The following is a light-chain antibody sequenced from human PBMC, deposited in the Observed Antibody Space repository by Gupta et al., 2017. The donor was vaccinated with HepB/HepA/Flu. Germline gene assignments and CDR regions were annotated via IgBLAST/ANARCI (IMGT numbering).Light chain of an antibody. CDR1: QSVSSY. Sequence: EIVLTQSPATLSLSLGERATLSCRASQSVSSYLAWYQPKPGQAPRLLIYDASNRATGIPARFSGSGSGTDFTLTISSLEPEDIAVYYCQQRSNWPYTFGQGTKLEIK. CDR2: DAS. J-gene: IGKJ2*01. CDR3: QQRSNWPYT. V-gene: IGKV3-11*01.